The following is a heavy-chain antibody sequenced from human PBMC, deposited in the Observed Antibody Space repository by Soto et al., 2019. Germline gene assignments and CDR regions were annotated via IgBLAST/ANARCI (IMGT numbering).Heavy chain of an antibody. Sequence: QVQLVQSGGEVKKPGASVKVSCKASGYTFTNYGLSWVRQAPGQGLEWMGWISAYNGNTNYALKLQGRVTMTTDTSTSTAYMELRSLSSDDTAVYYCARVGTMIVVKDAFDIWGQGTMVTVSS. D-gene: IGHD3-22*01. J-gene: IGHJ3*02. V-gene: IGHV1-18*01. CDR1: GYTFTNYG. CDR2: ISAYNGNT. CDR3: ARVGTMIVVKDAFDI.